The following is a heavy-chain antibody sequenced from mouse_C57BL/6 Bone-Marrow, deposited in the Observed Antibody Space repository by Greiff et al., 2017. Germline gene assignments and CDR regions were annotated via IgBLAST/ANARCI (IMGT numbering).Heavy chain of an antibody. CDR3: TRGGDDGQGFDY. Sequence: EVKLMESGEGLVKPGGSLKLSCAASGFTFSSYAMSWVRQTPEKRLEWVAYISSGGDYIYYADTVKGRFTSSRDNARNTLYLQMSSLKSEDTAMYYCTRGGDDGQGFDYWGQGTTLTVSS. CDR1: GFTFSSYA. J-gene: IGHJ2*01. D-gene: IGHD1-1*01. V-gene: IGHV5-9-1*02. CDR2: ISSGGDYI.